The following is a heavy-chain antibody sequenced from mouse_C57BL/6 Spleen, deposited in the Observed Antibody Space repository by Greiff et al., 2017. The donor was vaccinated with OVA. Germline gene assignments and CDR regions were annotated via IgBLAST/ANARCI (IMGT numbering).Heavy chain of an antibody. Sequence: QVQLQQSGAELVRPGASVTLSCKASGYTFTDYEMHWVKQTPVHGLEWIGAIDPETGGTAYNQKFKGKAILTAAKSSSTAYMELRSLTSEDSAVYYCTRGRRYAMDYWGQGTSVTVSS. D-gene: IGHD2-12*01. CDR2: IDPETGGT. J-gene: IGHJ4*01. CDR3: TRGRRYAMDY. CDR1: GYTFTDYE. V-gene: IGHV1-15*01.